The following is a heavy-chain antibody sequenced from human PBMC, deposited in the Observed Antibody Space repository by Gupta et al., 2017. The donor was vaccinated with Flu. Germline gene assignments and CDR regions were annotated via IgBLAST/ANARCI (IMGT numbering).Heavy chain of an antibody. Sequence: EVQLVESGGGLVQTGGSLKLSCAASGFTFSGSAMHWVRQASGKGLEWVGRIRSKANRYATAYAASVKGRFTISRDDSKNTAYLQMNSLKTEDTAVYYCTRPAKNGDYIQDGAFDIWGQGTMDTVSS. CDR3: TRPAKNGDYIQDGAFDI. J-gene: IGHJ3*02. D-gene: IGHD4-17*01. CDR2: IRSKANRYAT. V-gene: IGHV3-73*01. CDR1: GFTFSGSA.